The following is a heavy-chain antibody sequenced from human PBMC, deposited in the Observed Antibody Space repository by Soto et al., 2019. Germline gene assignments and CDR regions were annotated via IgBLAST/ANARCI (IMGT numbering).Heavy chain of an antibody. V-gene: IGHV3-23*01. D-gene: IGHD2-8*01. Sequence: PGGSLRLSCAASGFTFSSYAMSWVRQAPGKGLEWVSAISGSGGSTYYADSVKGRFTISRDNSKNTLYLQMTSLRAEDTAVYYCAKSDHCLLTRLKYYYGMDVWGQGTTVTVSS. J-gene: IGHJ6*02. CDR1: GFTFSSYA. CDR3: AKSDHCLLTRLKYYYGMDV. CDR2: ISGSGGST.